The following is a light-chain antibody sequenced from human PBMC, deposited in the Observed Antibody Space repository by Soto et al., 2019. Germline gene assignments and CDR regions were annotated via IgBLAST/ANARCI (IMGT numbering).Light chain of an antibody. CDR1: SSDVGGYNY. CDR3: SSYTSSSTLV. V-gene: IGLV2-14*01. Sequence: QSALTQPASVSGSPGQSITISCTGTSSDVGGYNYVSWYQQHPGKAPKLMIFAVSNRPSGVSNRFSGSKSGITASLTISGLQAEDEADYYCSSYTSSSTLVFGTGTKVTV. J-gene: IGLJ1*01. CDR2: AVS.